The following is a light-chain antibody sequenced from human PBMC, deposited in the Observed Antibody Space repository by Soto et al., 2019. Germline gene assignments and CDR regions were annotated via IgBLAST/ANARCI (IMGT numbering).Light chain of an antibody. CDR1: QSVSSTY. CDR2: SAS. V-gene: IGKV3-20*01. J-gene: IGKJ2*01. CDR3: QQYGTSPYT. Sequence: EIVLTQSPGTLSLSPGERATLSCRASQSVSSTYLAWYQQKPGQAPRLLISSASSRATGIPDRFSGRGSGTDFTLTISRLEPEDFAVYYCQQYGTSPYTFGQGTKLEIK.